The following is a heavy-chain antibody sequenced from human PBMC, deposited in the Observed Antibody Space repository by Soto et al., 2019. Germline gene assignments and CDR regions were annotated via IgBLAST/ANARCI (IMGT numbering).Heavy chain of an antibody. CDR2: IRGGGEKI. D-gene: IGHD2-21*02. CDR1: GFTFKSWA. CDR3: AKCDCGGDWGVYHYDQ. Sequence: EVQLLESGGGLVQPGGSLRLSCAASGFTFKSWALSWVRQAPGKGLEWVSGIRGGGEKIYYADSVKGRFTISRDNSKNTVSLQMRSLRVEDSAFDYGAKCDCGGDWGVYHYDQWGQGSQVTVSS. V-gene: IGHV3-23*01. J-gene: IGHJ5*02.